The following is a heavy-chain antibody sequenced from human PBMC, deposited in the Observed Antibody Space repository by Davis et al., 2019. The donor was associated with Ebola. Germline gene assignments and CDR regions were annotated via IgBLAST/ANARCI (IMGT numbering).Heavy chain of an antibody. CDR2: IKTNADGGTV. CDR3: TTDPGMMITFGGVVNHYGMDV. J-gene: IGHJ6*02. V-gene: IGHV3-15*01. CDR1: GFTFRNAW. Sequence: GESLKISCVASGFTFRNAWMAWVRQAPGKGLEWVGRIKTNADGGTVAYAAPVKGRFTISRDDAEQTLYLEMNSLKNEDTAEYYCTTDPGMMITFGGVVNHYGMDVWGQGTTVTVSS. D-gene: IGHD3-16*01.